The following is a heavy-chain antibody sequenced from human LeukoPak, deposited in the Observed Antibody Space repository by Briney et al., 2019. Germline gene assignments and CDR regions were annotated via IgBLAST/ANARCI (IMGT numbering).Heavy chain of an antibody. CDR3: AKGSSGWLPSGAFDI. CDR2: ISWNSGSI. V-gene: IGHV3-9*03. J-gene: IGHJ3*02. CDR1: GFTFDDYA. D-gene: IGHD6-19*01. Sequence: PGGSLRLSCAASGFTFDDYAMHWARQAPGKGLEWVSGISWNSGSIGYADSVKGRFTISRDNAKNSLYLQMNSLRAEDMALYYCAKGSSGWLPSGAFDIWGQGTMVTVSS.